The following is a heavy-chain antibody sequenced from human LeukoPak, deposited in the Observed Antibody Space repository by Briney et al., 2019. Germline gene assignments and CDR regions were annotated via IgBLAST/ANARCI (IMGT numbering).Heavy chain of an antibody. Sequence: PGGSLRLSCAASGFTFSSYSMNWVRQAPGKGLEWVSYISSSSSSTYYADSAKGRFTISRDNAKNSLYLQMNSLRAEATAVYYCAREVGRWLQAPLDYWGQGTLVTVSS. V-gene: IGHV3-48*04. CDR3: AREVGRWLQAPLDY. CDR1: GFTFSSYS. D-gene: IGHD5-24*01. J-gene: IGHJ4*02. CDR2: ISSSSSST.